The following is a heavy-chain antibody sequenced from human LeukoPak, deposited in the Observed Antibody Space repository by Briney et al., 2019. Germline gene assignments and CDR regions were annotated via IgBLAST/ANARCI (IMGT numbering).Heavy chain of an antibody. CDR1: GYTFTSYD. CDR2: MNPNSGNT. J-gene: IGHJ5*02. CDR3: ALSLGRGHCSSTSCANNWFDP. D-gene: IGHD2-2*01. Sequence: ASVKVSCKASGYTFTSYDINWVRQATGQGLEWMGWMNPNSGNTGYAQKFQGRVTMTRNTSISTAYMELSSLRSEDTAVYYCALSLGRGHCSSTSCANNWFDPWGQGTLVTVSS. V-gene: IGHV1-8*01.